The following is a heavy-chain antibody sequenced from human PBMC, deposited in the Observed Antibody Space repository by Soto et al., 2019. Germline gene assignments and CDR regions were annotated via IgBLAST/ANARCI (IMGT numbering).Heavy chain of an antibody. J-gene: IGHJ4*02. Sequence: QVQLVESGGGVVQPGRSLRLSCAASGFTFSSYAMHWVRQPPGKGLEWVAVISYDGSNKYYADSVKGRFTISRDNSKNTLYLQMNSLRAEDTAVYYCARDRGNYDSSGYYDYWGQGTLVTVSS. CDR1: GFTFSSYA. CDR3: ARDRGNYDSSGYYDY. V-gene: IGHV3-30-3*01. D-gene: IGHD3-22*01. CDR2: ISYDGSNK.